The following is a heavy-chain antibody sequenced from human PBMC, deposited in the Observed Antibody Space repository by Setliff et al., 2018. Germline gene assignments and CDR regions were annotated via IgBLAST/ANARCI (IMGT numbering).Heavy chain of an antibody. CDR1: GGSLRGNAIF. CDR3: VRPGGTTVVARHFDY. V-gene: IGHV4-39*01. CDR2: ISYSGTP. J-gene: IGHJ4*01. D-gene: IGHD2-15*01. Sequence: PSATLSLTCTVSGGSLRGNAIFWGWIRQAPGSGLEWIGSISYSGTPYYNASVESRVTISIDTSRNQFSLELRSVTVADTATYYCVRPGGTTVVARHFDYWGSGILVTVSS.